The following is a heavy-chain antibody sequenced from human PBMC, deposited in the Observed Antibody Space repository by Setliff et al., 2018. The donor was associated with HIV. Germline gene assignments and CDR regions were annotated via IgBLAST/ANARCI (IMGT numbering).Heavy chain of an antibody. Sequence: GGSLRLSCAASGFTFSNAWMSWVRQAPGKGLGWVGRIKSKIDGGTTDYAAPVKGRFTISRDDSKNTLYLQMNSLKTEDTAVYYCAKVGAWGQGTLVTVSS. CDR2: IKSKIDGGTT. V-gene: IGHV3-15*01. J-gene: IGHJ4*02. CDR1: GFTFSNAW. CDR3: AKVGA.